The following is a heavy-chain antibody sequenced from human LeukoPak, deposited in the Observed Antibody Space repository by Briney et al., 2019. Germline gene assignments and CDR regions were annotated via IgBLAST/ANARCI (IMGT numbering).Heavy chain of an antibody. D-gene: IGHD6-19*01. CDR2: INHSGST. CDR1: GGSFSGYY. Sequence: SETLSLTCAVYGGSFSGYYWSWIRQPPGKGLEWIGEINHSGSTNYNPSLKSRVTISVDTSKNQFSLKLSSVTAADTAVYYCARDYRSSGWYYSYYYYYMDVWGKGTTVTVSS. J-gene: IGHJ6*03. CDR3: ARDYRSSGWYYSYYYYYMDV. V-gene: IGHV4-34*01.